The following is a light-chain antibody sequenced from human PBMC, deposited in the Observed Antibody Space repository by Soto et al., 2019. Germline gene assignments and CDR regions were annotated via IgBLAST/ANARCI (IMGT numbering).Light chain of an antibody. CDR3: QQAKSFPPT. CDR2: AAS. V-gene: IGKV1-12*01. Sequence: DIQMTQSPSSVSASLGDRVTITCRASQDIRSWLAWYQQKPGKAPHLLIYAASTLQSGVPSRFSGSGSGTDFTLTISSLQPEDIATYYCQQAKSFPPTFGQGTRLEIK. CDR1: QDIRSW. J-gene: IGKJ5*01.